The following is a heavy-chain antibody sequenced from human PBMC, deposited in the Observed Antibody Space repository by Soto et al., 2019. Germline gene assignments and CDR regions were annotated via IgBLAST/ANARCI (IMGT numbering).Heavy chain of an antibody. Sequence: QVQLVESGGGVVQPGRSLRLSCAASGFTFSSYGMHWVRQAPGKGLEWVAVIWYDGSNKYYSDSVKGRFTISRDNSKNTLYLQMNSLRAEDTAVYFCARGRLRGDYWGQGTLVTVSS. CDR3: ARGRLRGDY. CDR2: IWYDGSNK. D-gene: IGHD5-12*01. J-gene: IGHJ4*02. CDR1: GFTFSSYG. V-gene: IGHV3-33*01.